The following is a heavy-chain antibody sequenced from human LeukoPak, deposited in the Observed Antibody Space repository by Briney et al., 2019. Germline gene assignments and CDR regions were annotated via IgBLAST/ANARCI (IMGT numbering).Heavy chain of an antibody. Sequence: GRSLRLSCAASGFTFSSYGMHWVRQAPGKGLEWVAVISYDGSNKYYADSVKGRFTISRDNSKNTLYLQMNSLRAEDTAVYYCAKARNWKYNWFDPWGQGTLVTVS. D-gene: IGHD1-1*01. CDR1: GFTFSSYG. CDR3: AKARNWKYNWFDP. V-gene: IGHV3-30*18. J-gene: IGHJ5*02. CDR2: ISYDGSNK.